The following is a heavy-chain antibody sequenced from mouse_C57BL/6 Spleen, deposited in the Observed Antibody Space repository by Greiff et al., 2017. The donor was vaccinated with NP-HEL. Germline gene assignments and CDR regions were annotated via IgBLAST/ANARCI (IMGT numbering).Heavy chain of an antibody. CDR2: ISSGSSTI. Sequence: EVQLVESGGGLVKPGGSLTLSCAASGFTFSDYGMHWVRQAPEKGLEWVAYISSGSSTIYYADTVKGRFTISRDNAKNTLFLQMTSLRSEDTAMYYCAREGYGIFAYWGQGTLVTVSA. J-gene: IGHJ3*01. V-gene: IGHV5-17*01. CDR3: AREGYGIFAY. CDR1: GFTFSDYG. D-gene: IGHD2-10*02.